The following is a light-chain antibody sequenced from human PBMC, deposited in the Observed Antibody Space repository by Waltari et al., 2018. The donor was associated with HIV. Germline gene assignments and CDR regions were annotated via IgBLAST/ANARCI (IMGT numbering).Light chain of an antibody. CDR3: SSYTSRNTHV. V-gene: IGLV2-11*01. CDR1: SSDVGGYNY. CDR2: DVS. Sequence: QSALTQPRSVSGSPGQSVTISCTGTSSDVGGYNYVSWYQQYPGKAPKFMIYDVSKRPSGVPDRFSGSKSGNTASLTISGLQAEDEADYYCSSYTSRNTHVFGTGTKVTVL. J-gene: IGLJ1*01.